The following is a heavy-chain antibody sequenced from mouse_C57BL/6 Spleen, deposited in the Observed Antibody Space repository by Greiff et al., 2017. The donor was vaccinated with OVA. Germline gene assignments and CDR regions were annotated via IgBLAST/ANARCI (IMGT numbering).Heavy chain of an antibody. CDR2: IDPSDSET. D-gene: IGHD2-4*01. J-gene: IGHJ2*01. CDR3: ARLDDYEGFDY. CDR1: GYTFTSYW. Sequence: VKLQQPGAELVRPGSSVKLSCKASGYTFTSYWMHWVKQRPIQGLEWIGNIDPSDSETHYNQKFKDKATLTVDKSSSTAYMQLSSLTSEDSAVYYCARLDDYEGFDYWGQGTTLTVSS. V-gene: IGHV1-52*01.